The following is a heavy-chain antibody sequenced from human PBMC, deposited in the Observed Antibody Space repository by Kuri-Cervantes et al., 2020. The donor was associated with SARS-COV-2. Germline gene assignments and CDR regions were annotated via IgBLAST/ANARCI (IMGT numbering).Heavy chain of an antibody. CDR2: IIPIFGTA. CDR1: GGTFSSYA. D-gene: IGHD1-26*01. CDR3: AGRGGEVAATLYGMDV. J-gene: IGHJ6*02. Sequence: SVKVSCKASGGTFSSYAISWVRQAPGQGLEWMGGIIPIFGTANYTQKFQGRVTITADESTSTAYLELSSLRSEDTAVYYCAGRGGEVAATLYGMDVWGQGPTVTVSS. V-gene: IGHV1-69*13.